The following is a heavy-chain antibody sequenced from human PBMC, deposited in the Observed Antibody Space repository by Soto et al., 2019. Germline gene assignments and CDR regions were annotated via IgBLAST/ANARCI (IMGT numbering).Heavy chain of an antibody. D-gene: IGHD4-17*01. J-gene: IGHJ4*01. Sequence: QVQLQQSGPGLVKPSETLSLTCTVSGGSISTYYWSWIRQPPGKGLEWIGWIYYNGSASSNPFLTSRVATSVDTSHSQSSLKLSSVTATGTAVYFCARHFYGDREYFDSWGHGPLVPVSS. CDR3: ARHFYGDREYFDS. CDR2: IYYNGSA. CDR1: GGSISTYY. V-gene: IGHV4-59*08.